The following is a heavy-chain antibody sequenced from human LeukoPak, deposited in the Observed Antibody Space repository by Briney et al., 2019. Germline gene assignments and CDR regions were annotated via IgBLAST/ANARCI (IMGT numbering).Heavy chain of an antibody. Sequence: GGSLRLSCAASGFTFRNYGMSWVRQAPGKGLEWVSAISNSGGNTYYADSVKGRFTISRDNSRNTLYLQMNSLRAEDTAVYYCARAEGYGGELDSWGQGTLVTVSS. CDR3: ARAEGYGGELDS. J-gene: IGHJ4*02. D-gene: IGHD4-23*01. CDR2: ISNSGGNT. V-gene: IGHV3-23*01. CDR1: GFTFRNYG.